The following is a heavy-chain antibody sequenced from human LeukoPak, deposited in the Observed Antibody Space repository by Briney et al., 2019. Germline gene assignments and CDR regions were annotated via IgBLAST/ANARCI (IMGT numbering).Heavy chain of an antibody. CDR1: GFTFSSYS. V-gene: IGHV3-21*01. Sequence: PGGSLRLSCAASGFTFSSYSMNWVRQAPGKGLEWVSSISSSSSYIYYADSVKGRFTISRDNAKNSLYLQMNSLRAEDTAVYYCARARTVVAAAQLDYWGQGTLVTVSS. CDR3: ARARTVVAAAQLDY. D-gene: IGHD2-15*01. CDR2: ISSSSSYI. J-gene: IGHJ4*02.